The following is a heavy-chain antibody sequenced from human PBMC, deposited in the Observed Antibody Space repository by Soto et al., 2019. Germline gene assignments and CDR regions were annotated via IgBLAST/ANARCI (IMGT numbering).Heavy chain of an antibody. CDR3: ARDGGRHSGGIDY. V-gene: IGHV4-34*01. D-gene: IGHD1-26*01. CDR2: INDRGSI. J-gene: IGHJ4*02. Sequence: QVQLQQWGAGPLRPLETLSLTCGVSGGSFSGYYWAWIRQSPGKGLEWIGEINDRGSINYNPSLKSRVSISVDTSKNHYSLNLRSVTAADTAVYYCARDGGRHSGGIDYWGQGTLVTVSS. CDR1: GGSFSGYY.